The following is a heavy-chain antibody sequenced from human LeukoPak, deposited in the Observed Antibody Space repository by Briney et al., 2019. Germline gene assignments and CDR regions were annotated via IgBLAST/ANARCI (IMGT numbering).Heavy chain of an antibody. CDR3: ARESSSWYFLDY. CDR2: TYYRSKSYN. Sequence: SQTLSLTCALSGDSFSSNSAAWNWLRQPPSSGLEWLRRTYYRSKSYNDYAVSVKSLITINPDTSKNQFSLQLNSVTPEDTAVYYCARESSSWYFLDYWGQGTLVTVSS. V-gene: IGHV6-1*01. D-gene: IGHD6-13*01. J-gene: IGHJ4*02. CDR1: GDSFSSNSAA.